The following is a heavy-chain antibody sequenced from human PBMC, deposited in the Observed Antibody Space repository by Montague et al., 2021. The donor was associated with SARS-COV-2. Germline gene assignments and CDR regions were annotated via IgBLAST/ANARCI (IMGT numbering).Heavy chain of an antibody. CDR1: GGSFSTYS. CDR3: ARLGDGVVPSPILGVGPYYSYYYMDV. D-gene: IGHD3-10*01. CDR2: IHHGGST. J-gene: IGHJ6*03. Sequence: SETLSLTCAVHGGSFSTYSWNWIRQPPGKGLEWIGEIHHGGSTNXNPSLKSRVTISADTSKNQFSLKLTSVAAADTAVNYCARLGDGVVPSPILGVGPYYSYYYMDVWGKGTTVTVSS. V-gene: IGHV4-34*01.